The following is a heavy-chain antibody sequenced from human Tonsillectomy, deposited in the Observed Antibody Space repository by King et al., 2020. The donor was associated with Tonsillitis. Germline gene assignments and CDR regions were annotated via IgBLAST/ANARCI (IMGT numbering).Heavy chain of an antibody. CDR1: GFTFSRYS. CDR3: ARRDGYNSDYYYYYMDV. CDR2: ISSSSSYI. V-gene: IGHV3-21*04. Sequence: VQLVESGGGLVKPGGSLRLSCAASGFTFSRYSMNWVRQAPGKGLEWVSSISSSSSYIYYADSLEGRFTISRDNAKNSLYLQMNSLRAEDTAVYFCARRDGYNSDYYYYYMDVWGKGTTVTVSS. D-gene: IGHD5-24*01. J-gene: IGHJ6*03.